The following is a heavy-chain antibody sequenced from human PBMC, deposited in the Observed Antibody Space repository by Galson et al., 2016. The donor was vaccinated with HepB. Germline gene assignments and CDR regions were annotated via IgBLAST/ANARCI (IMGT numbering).Heavy chain of an antibody. Sequence: SLRLSCAATGFNFRDHYMNWVRQAPGKGPEWVSYISSSSSYTNYADSVKGRFTISRDNAQNSLYLQMNSLRAEDTAVYYCAREYFDVSGYYYMEVRYFDLWGRGTLVTVSS. CDR2: ISSSSSYT. J-gene: IGHJ2*01. CDR1: GFNFRDHY. D-gene: IGHD3-22*01. CDR3: AREYFDVSGYYYMEVRYFDL. V-gene: IGHV3-11*06.